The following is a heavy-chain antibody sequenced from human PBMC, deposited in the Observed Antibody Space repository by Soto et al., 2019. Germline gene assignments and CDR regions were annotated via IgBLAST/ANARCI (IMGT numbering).Heavy chain of an antibody. D-gene: IGHD1-20*01. V-gene: IGHV3-30*04. J-gene: IGHJ6*02. Sequence: QVHLVESGGGVVQPGRSLRLSCAASGFTFNKYAMHWVRRAPGKGLEWVAVVLYDGSSEYYADSVKRRFTISRDNSKNTVFLEVHSLRLEVTAVYYCVRDLHVTGSSSYNYALDVWGQGTMVTVTS. CDR2: VLYDGSSE. CDR1: GFTFNKYA. CDR3: VRDLHVTGSSSYNYALDV.